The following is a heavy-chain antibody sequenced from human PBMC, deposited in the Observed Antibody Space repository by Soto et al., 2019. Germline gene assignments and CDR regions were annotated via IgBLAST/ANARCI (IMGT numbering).Heavy chain of an antibody. D-gene: IGHD1-7*01. Sequence: ASVKVSCKASGYTFTSYAIHWVCQATGQRLEWMGWINPGNGNTRYSQKFQGRVTISRDTSASTAYMEMSSLRFEDTAVYYCARVPRYNWNYAVDYWGHGTLVTVSS. J-gene: IGHJ4*01. CDR3: ARVPRYNWNYAVDY. V-gene: IGHV1-3*01. CDR2: INPGNGNT. CDR1: GYTFTSYA.